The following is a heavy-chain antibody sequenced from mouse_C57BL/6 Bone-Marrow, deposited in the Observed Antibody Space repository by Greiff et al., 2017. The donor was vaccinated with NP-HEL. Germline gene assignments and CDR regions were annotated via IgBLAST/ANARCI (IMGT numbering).Heavy chain of an antibody. D-gene: IGHD1-1*01. CDR2: INSDGGST. V-gene: IGHV5-2*01. J-gene: IGHJ1*03. CDR3: ARHRYYYGSSYDWYFDV. Sequence: EVQVVESGGGLVQPGESLKLSCESNEYAFPSHDMSWVRKTPEKRLELVAAINSDGGSTYSPDTMERRFIISRSNTKKTLYLQMSSLRSEDTALYYCARHRYYYGSSYDWYFDVWGTGTTVTVSS. CDR1: EYAFPSHD.